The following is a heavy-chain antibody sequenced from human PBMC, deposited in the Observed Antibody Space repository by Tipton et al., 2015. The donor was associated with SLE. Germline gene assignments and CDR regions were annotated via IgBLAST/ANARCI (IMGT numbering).Heavy chain of an antibody. CDR3: ARDSHTDYGDFYVDS. J-gene: IGHJ4*02. CDR1: GVSISRGCYF. V-gene: IGHV4-61*09. D-gene: IGHD4-17*01. CDR2: IFSTGIT. Sequence: TLSLTCSVSGVSISRGCYFWTRIRQPAGKGLEWVGHIFSTGITDYNPSLKSRVSISADTSKNQFSLNLDSMTAADTAVYYCARDSHTDYGDFYVDSWGQGTLVTVSS.